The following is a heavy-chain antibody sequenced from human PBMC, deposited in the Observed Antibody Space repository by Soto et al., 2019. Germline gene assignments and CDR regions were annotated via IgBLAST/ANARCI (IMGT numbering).Heavy chain of an antibody. D-gene: IGHD2-2*01. Sequence: ASVKVSCKASGYTFTSYDINWVRQATGQGLEWMGWMNPNSGNTGYAQKFQGRVTMTRNTSISTAYMELSSLRSEDTAVYYCADPVPAASHYDNYDMDVWGQGTTVTVSS. J-gene: IGHJ6*02. V-gene: IGHV1-8*01. CDR1: GYTFTSYD. CDR3: ADPVPAASHYDNYDMDV. CDR2: MNPNSGNT.